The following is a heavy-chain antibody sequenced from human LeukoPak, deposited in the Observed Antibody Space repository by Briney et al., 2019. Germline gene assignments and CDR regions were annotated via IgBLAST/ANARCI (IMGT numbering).Heavy chain of an antibody. V-gene: IGHV4-39*02. CDR2: IYYSGST. CDR1: GGSVSSSSYF. D-gene: IGHD2-15*01. J-gene: IGHJ4*02. CDR3: ATVVGYYFVY. Sequence: PSETLSLTCTVSGGSVSSSSYFWVWIRQPPGKGLEWIGTIYYSGSTYYSPSLKSRLTIYPDTTKNHLSLQLMPVTAAATAVYSCATVVGYYFVYWGQGTMVSVCS.